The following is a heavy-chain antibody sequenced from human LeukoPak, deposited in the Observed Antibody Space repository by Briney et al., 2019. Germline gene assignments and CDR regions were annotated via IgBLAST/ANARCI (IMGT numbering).Heavy chain of an antibody. CDR2: IIPIFGTA. V-gene: IGHV1-69*05. Sequence: ASVKVSCKASGGTFSSYAIGWVRQAPGQGLEWMGRIIPIFGTANYAQKFQGRVTITTDESTSTAYMELSSLRSEDTAVYYCASYCSGGSCYHTDYWGQGTLVTVSS. CDR1: GGTFSSYA. D-gene: IGHD2-15*01. J-gene: IGHJ4*02. CDR3: ASYCSGGSCYHTDY.